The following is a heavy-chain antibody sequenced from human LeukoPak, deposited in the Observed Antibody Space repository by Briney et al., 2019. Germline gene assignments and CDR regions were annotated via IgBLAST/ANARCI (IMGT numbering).Heavy chain of an antibody. CDR3: ARDRRQLLPDAFDI. V-gene: IGHV3-30-3*01. CDR2: ISYDGSNK. J-gene: IGHJ3*02. CDR1: GFTFSSYA. Sequence: GGSLRLSCAASGFTFSSYAMHWVRQAPGKGLEWVAVISYDGSNKYYADPVEGRFTISRDNSKNTLYLQMNSLRAEDTAVYYCARDRRQLLPDAFDIWGQGTMVTVSS. D-gene: IGHD2-15*01.